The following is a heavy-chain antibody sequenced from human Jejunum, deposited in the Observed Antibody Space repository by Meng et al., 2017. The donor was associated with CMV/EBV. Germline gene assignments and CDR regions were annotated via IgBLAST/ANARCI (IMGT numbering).Heavy chain of an antibody. CDR1: FPFTDDY. D-gene: IGHD1-26*01. Sequence: FPFTDDYMQWVRQAPGQGLEWMGWINPQTGDTNYAPKFQGRVTMTRDMSINTVYMEVTRLRSDDTAVYYCAKDAGSFLDYYFDYWGQGTLVTVSS. CDR2: INPQTGDT. J-gene: IGHJ4*02. CDR3: AKDAGSFLDYYFDY. V-gene: IGHV1-2*02.